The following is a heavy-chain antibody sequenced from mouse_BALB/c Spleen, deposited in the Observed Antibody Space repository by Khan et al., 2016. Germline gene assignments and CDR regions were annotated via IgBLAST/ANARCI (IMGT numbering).Heavy chain of an antibody. V-gene: IGHV9-3*02. D-gene: IGHD3-1*01. CDR2: INTSTGEP. J-gene: IGHJ3*01. CDR3: ARTARATFAY. Sequence: QIQLVQSGPELKKPGETVKISCKASGYTFTNYGMNWVKQAPGKGLKWMGWINTSTGEPTYAEEFKGRFAFSLETSASTSYFQINHLTMEYTATYVCARTARATFAYWGQGTLVTVSA. CDR1: GYTFTNYG.